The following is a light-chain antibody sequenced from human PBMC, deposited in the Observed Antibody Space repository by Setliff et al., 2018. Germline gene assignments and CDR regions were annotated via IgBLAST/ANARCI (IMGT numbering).Light chain of an antibody. Sequence: QSALTQPRSVSGSPGQSVTISCTGTSSDFAAYNYVSWYQQHPGKAPKLMIYDVTKRPSGVPDRFSGSKSGNTASLAISGLQAEDEADYYCSSYAGSNTPYVFGTGTKVTVL. CDR1: SSDFAAYNY. CDR3: SSYAGSNTPYV. J-gene: IGLJ1*01. V-gene: IGLV2-11*01. CDR2: DVT.